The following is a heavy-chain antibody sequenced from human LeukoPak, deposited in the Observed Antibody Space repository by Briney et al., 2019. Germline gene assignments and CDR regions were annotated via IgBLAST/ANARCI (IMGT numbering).Heavy chain of an antibody. V-gene: IGHV1-18*01. CDR2: ISAYNGNT. J-gene: IGHJ4*02. Sequence: ASVKVSCKASGYTFTTYDITWVRQAPGQGLEWMGRISAYNGNTYYAQRLQGRVTMTTDTSTTTAYMELRSLRSDDTAVYYCARGGSSWSFDYWGQGTLVTVSS. CDR1: GYTFTTYD. D-gene: IGHD6-13*01. CDR3: ARGGSSWSFDY.